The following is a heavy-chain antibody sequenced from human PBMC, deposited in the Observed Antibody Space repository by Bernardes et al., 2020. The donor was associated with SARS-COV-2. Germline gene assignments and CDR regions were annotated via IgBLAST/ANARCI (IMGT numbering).Heavy chain of an antibody. Sequence: SVKVSCKASGGTFSSYAISWVRQAPGQGLEWMGRIIPIFGTANYAQKFQGRVTITADESTSTAYMELSSLRSEDTAVYYCARDYGSGNYYYYYGMDVWGQGTTVTVSS. CDR2: IIPIFGTA. CDR1: GGTFSSYA. V-gene: IGHV1-69*13. CDR3: ARDYGSGNYYYYYGMDV. J-gene: IGHJ6*02. D-gene: IGHD3-10*01.